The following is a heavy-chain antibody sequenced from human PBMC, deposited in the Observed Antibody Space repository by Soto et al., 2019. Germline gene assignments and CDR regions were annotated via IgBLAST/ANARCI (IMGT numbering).Heavy chain of an antibody. V-gene: IGHV6-1*01. CDR1: GDSVSSNSAA. J-gene: IGHJ6*02. CDR2: TYYRSKWYN. Sequence: SQTLSLTCAISGDSVSSNSAAWNWIRQSPSRGLEWLGRTYYRSKWYNAYAGSVKSRITINPDTSKNQFSLQLNSVTPEDTAVYYCARGRYCSSTSCYTGDYYYGMDVWGQGTPVTVYS. D-gene: IGHD2-2*02. CDR3: ARGRYCSSTSCYTGDYYYGMDV.